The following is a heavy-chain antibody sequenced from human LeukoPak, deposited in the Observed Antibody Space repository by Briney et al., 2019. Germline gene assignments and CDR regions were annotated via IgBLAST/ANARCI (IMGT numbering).Heavy chain of an antibody. J-gene: IGHJ3*02. D-gene: IGHD5-18*01. Sequence: GSLRLSCAASGFTFSSYGMSWVRQAPGKGLEWVSAISGSGGSTYYADSVKGRFTISRDNSKNTLYLQMNSLRAEDTAVYYCAKHSGYSYGYVPRAAFDIWGQGTMVTVSS. CDR3: AKHSGYSYGYVPRAAFDI. CDR1: GFTFSSYG. CDR2: ISGSGGST. V-gene: IGHV3-23*01.